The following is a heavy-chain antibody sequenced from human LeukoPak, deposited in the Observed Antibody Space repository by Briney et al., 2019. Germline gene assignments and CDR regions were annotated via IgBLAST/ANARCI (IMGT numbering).Heavy chain of an antibody. J-gene: IGHJ6*02. V-gene: IGHV3-21*01. Sequence: GGSLRLSCAASGFTFSSYSMNWVRQAPGKGLEWVSSISSSSSYIYYADSVKGRFTISRDNAKNSLYLQMNILRAEDTAVYYCARDLSSSWYSSGMDVWGQGTTVTVSS. CDR3: ARDLSSSWYSSGMDV. D-gene: IGHD6-13*01. CDR2: ISSSSSYI. CDR1: GFTFSSYS.